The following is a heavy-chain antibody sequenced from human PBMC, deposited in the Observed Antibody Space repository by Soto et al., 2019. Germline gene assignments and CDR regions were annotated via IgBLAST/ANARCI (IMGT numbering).Heavy chain of an antibody. V-gene: IGHV3-7*01. D-gene: IGHD7-27*01. CDR3: AREVWGPVD. CDR2: IKEDGIQK. CDR1: GFTFTSYT. J-gene: IGHJ4*02. Sequence: EVQLVESGGGLVQPGGSLRLSCEASGFTFTSYTMIWVRQSPGEGLEWLANIKEDGIQKNYVDSVKGRFTISRDNAKKPLYLQMNSLRVDDTAVYYCAREVWGPVDWGQGTLVTVSS.